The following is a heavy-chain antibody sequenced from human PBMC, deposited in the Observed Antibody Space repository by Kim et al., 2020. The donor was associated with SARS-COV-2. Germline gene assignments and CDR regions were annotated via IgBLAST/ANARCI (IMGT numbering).Heavy chain of an antibody. J-gene: IGHJ6*02. CDR1: GGSFSGYH. CDR3: ARGRAGVVPAPVLGIGPYYEYLIMDV. CDR2: INHSGTI. D-gene: IGHD2-2*02. Sequence: SETLSLTCAVYGGSFSGYHWSWIRQPPGKGLEWIGEINHSGTINHKPSLKSRVTISIDTSKNQFSLKFTSVTAEDSGFYYCARGRAGVVPAPVLGIGPYYEYLIMDVWGHGTSVTVSS. V-gene: IGHV4-34*01.